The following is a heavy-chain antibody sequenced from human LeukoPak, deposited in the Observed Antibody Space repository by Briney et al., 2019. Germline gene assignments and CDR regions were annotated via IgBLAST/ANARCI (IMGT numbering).Heavy chain of an antibody. CDR2: FKSKTDGGTT. Sequence: GGSLRLSCAASGFTFSNAWMSWVRQAPGKGLEWVGRFKSKTDGGTTDYAAPVKGRFTVSRDDSKNTFYLQMNSLKTEDTAVYYCTTDPTYWGQGTLVTVSS. CDR1: GFTFSNAW. V-gene: IGHV3-15*01. J-gene: IGHJ4*02. CDR3: TTDPTY.